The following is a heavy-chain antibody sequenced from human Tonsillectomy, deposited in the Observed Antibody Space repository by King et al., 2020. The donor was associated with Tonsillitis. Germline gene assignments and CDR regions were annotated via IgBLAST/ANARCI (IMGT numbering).Heavy chain of an antibody. CDR2: IYNSGST. V-gene: IGHV4-59*01. CDR1: GGSISSYY. D-gene: IGHD2-2*02. CDR3: ARVGGVPAAITLINYYGMDV. J-gene: IGHJ6*02. Sequence: VQLQESGPGLVKPAETLSLTCTVSGGSISSYYWSWIRQPPGKGLEWIGYIYNSGSTNYNPSIKSRVTISVDTSKNQFSLKLRSVTAADTAVYYCARVGGVPAAITLINYYGMDVWGQGTTVTVSS.